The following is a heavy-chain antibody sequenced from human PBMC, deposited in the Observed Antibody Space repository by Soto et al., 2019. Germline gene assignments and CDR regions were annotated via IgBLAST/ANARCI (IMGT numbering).Heavy chain of an antibody. Sequence: QVQLVESGGGVVQPGRSLRLSCAASGFTFSSYAMHWVRQAPGKGLEWVAVISYDGSNKYYADSVKGRFTISRDNSKNTLYLQMNSLRAEDTAVYYCARDLMSGCYYSDAFDIWGQGTMVTVSS. D-gene: IGHD3-10*01. V-gene: IGHV3-30-3*01. CDR1: GFTFSSYA. J-gene: IGHJ3*02. CDR2: ISYDGSNK. CDR3: ARDLMSGCYYSDAFDI.